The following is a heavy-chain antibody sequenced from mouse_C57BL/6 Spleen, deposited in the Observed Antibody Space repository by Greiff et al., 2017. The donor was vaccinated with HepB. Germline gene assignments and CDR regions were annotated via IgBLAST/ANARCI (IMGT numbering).Heavy chain of an antibody. CDR2: INPSSGYT. CDR1: GYTFTSYW. CDR3: VGGYYVDY. D-gene: IGHD1-1*02. V-gene: IGHV1-7*01. J-gene: IGHJ2*01. Sequence: QVQLQQSGAELAKPGASVKLSCKASGYTFTSYWMHWVKQRPGQGLEWIGYINPSSGYTKYNQKFKDKATLTADKSSSTAYMQLNSLTYEDSAVYYCVGGYYVDYWGQGTTLTVSS.